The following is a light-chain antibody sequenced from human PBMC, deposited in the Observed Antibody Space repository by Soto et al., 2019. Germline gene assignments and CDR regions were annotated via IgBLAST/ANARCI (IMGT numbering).Light chain of an antibody. CDR3: QTYDSGLNVVV. CDR2: ANN. V-gene: IGLV1-40*01. Sequence: HSVLTQPPSVSGAPGQRVTISCTGSRSNIGAGYDVHWYQQLPRAAPKLLMYANNNRPSGVPVRFSASKSGTSASLAITGLQADDEADYYCQTYDSGLNVVVFGGGTKLTVL. CDR1: RSNIGAGYD. J-gene: IGLJ2*01.